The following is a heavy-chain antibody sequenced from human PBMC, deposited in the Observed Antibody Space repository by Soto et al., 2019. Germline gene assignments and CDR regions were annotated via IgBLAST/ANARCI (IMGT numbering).Heavy chain of an antibody. Sequence: QVQLQESGPGLVKPSETLSLTCTVSGGSISSYYWSWIRQPPGKGLEWIGYIYYSGSTNYNPSLKSRVTISVDTSKNQFSQKVSSVTAADTAVYYCARRYGGNFDYWGQGTLVTVSS. CDR3: ARRYGGNFDY. CDR1: GGSISSYY. J-gene: IGHJ4*02. D-gene: IGHD1-26*01. CDR2: IYYSGST. V-gene: IGHV4-59*01.